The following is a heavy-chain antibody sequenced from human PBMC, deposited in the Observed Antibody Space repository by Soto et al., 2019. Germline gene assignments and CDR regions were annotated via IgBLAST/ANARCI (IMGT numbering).Heavy chain of an antibody. Sequence: GASVKLSSKASGYTYTSYYMHWLRQDTEQRLEWMGIINPSGGSTSYAQKFQGRVTMTRDTSTSTVYMELSSLRSEDTAVYYCARTISTVTPKIYGMDVWGQGTTVTVSS. CDR2: INPSGGST. V-gene: IGHV1-46*01. CDR1: GYTYTSYY. CDR3: ARTISTVTPKIYGMDV. J-gene: IGHJ6*02. D-gene: IGHD4-17*01.